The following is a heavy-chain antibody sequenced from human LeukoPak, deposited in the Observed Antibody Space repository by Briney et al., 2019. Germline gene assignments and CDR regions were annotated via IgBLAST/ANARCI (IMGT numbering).Heavy chain of an antibody. CDR1: GFTFSSYE. CDR2: ISNSGSTR. J-gene: IGHJ6*02. D-gene: IGHD1-26*01. V-gene: IGHV3-48*03. Sequence: GGSLRLSCAASGFTFSSYEMNWVRQAPGQGLEWVSYISNSGSTRYYADSVKGRFTISRDNAKNSLYLQMNSLRAEDTAVYYCAKDIDSDTHYYYYYGMDVWGQGTTVTVSS. CDR3: AKDIDSDTHYYYYYGMDV.